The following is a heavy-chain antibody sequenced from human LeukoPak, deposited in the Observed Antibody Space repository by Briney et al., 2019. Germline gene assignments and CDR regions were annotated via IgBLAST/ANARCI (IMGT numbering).Heavy chain of an antibody. CDR1: GFTFSSYS. V-gene: IGHV3-21*06. D-gene: IGHD6-13*01. J-gene: IGHJ4*02. CDR2: ISSSSSYI. CDR3: ARDGSYSSSWYFDY. Sequence: GGSLRLSCAASGFTFSSYSMNWVRQAPGKGLEWVSSISSSSSYIYYGDSVKGRFTISRDNAKNSLYLQMNSLRAEDTAVYYCARDGSYSSSWYFDYWGQGTLVTVSS.